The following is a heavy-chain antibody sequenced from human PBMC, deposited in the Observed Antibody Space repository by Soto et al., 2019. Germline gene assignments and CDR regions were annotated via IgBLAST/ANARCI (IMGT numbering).Heavy chain of an antibody. Sequence: ASVKVSGKASGYTFTSYAMHWVRQAPGQRLEWMGWINAGNGNTKYSQKFQGRVTITRDTSASTAYMELSSLRSEDTAVYYCARGFAVAGTWYFDYWGQGTLVTVSS. J-gene: IGHJ4*02. D-gene: IGHD6-19*01. CDR1: GYTFTSYA. V-gene: IGHV1-3*01. CDR3: ARGFAVAGTWYFDY. CDR2: INAGNGNT.